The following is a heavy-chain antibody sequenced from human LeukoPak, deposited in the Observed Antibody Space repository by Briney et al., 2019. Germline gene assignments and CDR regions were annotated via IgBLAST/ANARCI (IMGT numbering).Heavy chain of an antibody. CDR2: MYLSGTT. Sequence: SETLSLTCTVSADSINSLDLWSWVRQPPGKGLEWIGEMYLSGTTHSNPSVKSRVTISIDKSKNQFFLNLSSVTAADTAVYYCAGLVGRYSSGLYYYYFDYWGQGTLVTVSS. J-gene: IGHJ4*02. D-gene: IGHD3-22*01. CDR1: ADSINSLDL. V-gene: IGHV4-4*02. CDR3: AGLVGRYSSGLYYYYFDY.